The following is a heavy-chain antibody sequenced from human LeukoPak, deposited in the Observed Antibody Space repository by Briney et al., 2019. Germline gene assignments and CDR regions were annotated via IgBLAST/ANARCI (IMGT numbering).Heavy chain of an antibody. CDR2: INPNSGGT. CDR1: GYTFIGYY. D-gene: IGHD1-26*01. Sequence: PWASVTVSCTASGYTFIGYYMHWVRQAPGKGLEWVGLINPNSGGTKYAQKFQSRVAMTRHTFIRTAYMDLSRLRSDATALYYCARANSSIWPSIVGATLFDYWGQGTLVTVSS. CDR3: ARANSSIWPSIVGATLFDY. J-gene: IGHJ4*02. V-gene: IGHV1-2*02.